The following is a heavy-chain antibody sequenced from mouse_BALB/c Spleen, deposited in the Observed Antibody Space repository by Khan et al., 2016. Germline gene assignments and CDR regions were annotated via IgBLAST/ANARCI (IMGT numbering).Heavy chain of an antibody. V-gene: IGHV1-7*01. D-gene: IGHD1-1*01. Sequence: QVQLKQSGAELAKPGASVKMSCKASGYTFTSYWMHWVKQRPGQGLEWIGYINPSTGYTEYNQKFKDKATLTADKSSSTAYMQLSSLTSEDSAVYYCARRGVVATAMDYWGQGTSVTVSS. CDR3: ARRGVVATAMDY. CDR1: GYTFTSYW. J-gene: IGHJ4*01. CDR2: INPSTGYT.